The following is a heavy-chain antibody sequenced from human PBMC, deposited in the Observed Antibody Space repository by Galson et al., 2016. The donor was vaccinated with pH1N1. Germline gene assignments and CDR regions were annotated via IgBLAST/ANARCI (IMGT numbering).Heavy chain of an antibody. V-gene: IGHV1-69*02. D-gene: IGHD3-10*01. Sequence: SVKVSCKASGGTLSRHTISWVRQAPGQGLEWMGRILPIVGITNCAQKLQGRVTIIADRFTSTVSMELSGLTPDDTTVYYCATETGSSGMDVWDQGTTVTVSS. CDR1: GGTLSRHT. CDR3: ATETGSSGMDV. J-gene: IGHJ6*02. CDR2: ILPIVGIT.